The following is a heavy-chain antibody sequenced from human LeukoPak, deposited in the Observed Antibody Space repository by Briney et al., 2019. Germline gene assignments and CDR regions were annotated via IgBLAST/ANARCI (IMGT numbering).Heavy chain of an antibody. J-gene: IGHJ3*02. D-gene: IGHD3-10*01. CDR3: AREGARFDDAFDI. V-gene: IGHV3-74*01. CDR2: INSDGSST. CDR1: GFTFSSYW. Sequence: TGGSLRLSCAASGFTFSSYWMHWVRQAPGKGLVWVSRINSDGSSTSYADFVKGRFTISRDNAKNTLYLQMNSLRAEDTAVYYCAREGARFDDAFDIWGQGTMVTVSS.